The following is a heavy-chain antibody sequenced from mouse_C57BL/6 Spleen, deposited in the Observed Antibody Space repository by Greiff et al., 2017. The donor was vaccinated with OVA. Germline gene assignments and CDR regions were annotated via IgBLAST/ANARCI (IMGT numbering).Heavy chain of an antibody. CDR2: IYPGSGST. Sequence: QVQLQQSGAELVKPGASVKMSCKASGYTFTSYWITWVKQRPGQGLEWIGDIYPGSGSTNYNEKFKSKATLTVDTSSSTAYMQLSSLTSEDSAVYYCARGEFMVTRYFDVWGTGTTVTVSS. CDR1: GYTFTSYW. CDR3: ARGEFMVTRYFDV. D-gene: IGHD2-1*01. J-gene: IGHJ1*03. V-gene: IGHV1-55*01.